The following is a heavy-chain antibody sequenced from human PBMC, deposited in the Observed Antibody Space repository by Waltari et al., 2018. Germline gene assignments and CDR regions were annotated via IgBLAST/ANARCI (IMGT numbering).Heavy chain of an antibody. CDR1: GVPTTRNRHS. V-gene: IGHV4-39*01. J-gene: IGHJ3*01. Sequence: QLPLQESGPRLVRPSETLSLICRVSGVPTTRNRHSWAWIRQSPGPGLEWIGTVSYSGTTYISPSRKSRVAVSRDTSKNQVSLILGSVTAADMAVYYCATYIGASVGTAAFDVWGQGTMVTVSS. CDR2: VSYSGTT. D-gene: IGHD5-12*01. CDR3: ATYIGASVGTAAFDV.